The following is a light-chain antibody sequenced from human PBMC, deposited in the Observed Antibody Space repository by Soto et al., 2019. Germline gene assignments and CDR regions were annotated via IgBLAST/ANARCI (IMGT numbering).Light chain of an antibody. J-gene: IGKJ3*01. CDR2: GAS. V-gene: IGKV1-27*01. Sequence: IQMTQSPSSLSAYLVDIVTMTLRASQGISNYLAWYQQKPGRLPKLLLFGASTLQSGVPARFSGSGSGTLFTLTINGLLPEDVATYYCQKYDRAPFTFGPGTKVDIK. CDR1: QGISNY. CDR3: QKYDRAPFT.